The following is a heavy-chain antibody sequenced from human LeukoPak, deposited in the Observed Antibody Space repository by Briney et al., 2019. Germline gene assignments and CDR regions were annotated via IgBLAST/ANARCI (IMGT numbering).Heavy chain of an antibody. CDR3: ARGLTTRGMDA. Sequence: SQTLSLTCAISGDSVSSNSVAWIWIRQSPSRGLEWLGRTYYRSKWYNDYAVSMKSRITINPDTSKNQFSLQLNSVTPEDTAVYYCARGLTTRGMDAWGQGTTVTVSS. V-gene: IGHV6-1*01. CDR2: TYYRSKWYN. CDR1: GDSVSSNSVA. D-gene: IGHD3-9*01. J-gene: IGHJ6*02.